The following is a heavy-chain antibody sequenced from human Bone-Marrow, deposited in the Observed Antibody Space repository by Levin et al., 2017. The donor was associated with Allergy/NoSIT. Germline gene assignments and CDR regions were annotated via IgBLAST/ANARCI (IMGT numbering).Heavy chain of an antibody. CDR3: ARQRHIDSSIVRVAD. CDR2: INTGTGNP. D-gene: IGHD1-26*01. J-gene: IGHJ4*02. Sequence: ASVKVSCKASGYTFTAAAMNWVRQAPGQGLEWMGWINTGTGNPTYAQGFTGRFVFSLDTSVNTAYLEITSLKSDDTAVYYCARQRHIDSSIVRVADWGQGTLVTVSS. V-gene: IGHV7-4-1*02. CDR1: GYTFTAAA.